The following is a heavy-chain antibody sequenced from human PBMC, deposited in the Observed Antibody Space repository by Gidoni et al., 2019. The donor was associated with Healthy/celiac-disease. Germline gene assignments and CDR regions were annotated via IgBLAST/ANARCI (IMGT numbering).Heavy chain of an antibody. CDR1: GFTFSSYA. CDR3: AKDLEYSSSSSMDV. Sequence: EVQLLESGGGLVQPGGSLRLSCAASGFTFSSYAMSWVRQAPGKGLEWVSDISGSGGSTYYADSVKGRFTISRDNSKNTLYLQMNSLRAEDTAVYYCAKDLEYSSSSSMDVWGQGTTVTVSS. CDR2: ISGSGGST. D-gene: IGHD6-6*01. V-gene: IGHV3-23*01. J-gene: IGHJ6*02.